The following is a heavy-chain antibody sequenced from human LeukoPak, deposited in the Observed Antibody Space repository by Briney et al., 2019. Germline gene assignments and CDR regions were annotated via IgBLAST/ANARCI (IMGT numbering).Heavy chain of an antibody. V-gene: IGHV4-59*01. CDR3: ARDRNNWNEHDAFHI. J-gene: IGHJ3*02. CDR2: IYYSGNT. Sequence: PSETLSLTCTVSGGSISSYYWRWIRQPPGKGLEWIGYIYYSGNTNYNPSLKSRVTISVDTSKNQFSLKLSSVTAADTAVYYCARDRNNWNEHDAFHIWGQGTIVTVSS. CDR1: GGSISSYY. D-gene: IGHD1-1*01.